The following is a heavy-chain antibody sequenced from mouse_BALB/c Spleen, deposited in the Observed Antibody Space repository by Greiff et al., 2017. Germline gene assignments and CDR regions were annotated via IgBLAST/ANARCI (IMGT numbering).Heavy chain of an antibody. D-gene: IGHD1-1*01. V-gene: IGHV3-6*02. CDR1: GYSITSGYY. CDR3: ARGGYGSSLMDY. CDR2: ISYDGSN. Sequence: EVQLVESGPGLVKPSQSLSLTCSVTGYSITSGYYWNWIRQFPGNKLEWMGYISYDGSNNYNPSLKNRISITRDTSKNQFFLKLNSVTTEDTATYYCARGGYGSSLMDYWGQGTSVTVSS. J-gene: IGHJ4*01.